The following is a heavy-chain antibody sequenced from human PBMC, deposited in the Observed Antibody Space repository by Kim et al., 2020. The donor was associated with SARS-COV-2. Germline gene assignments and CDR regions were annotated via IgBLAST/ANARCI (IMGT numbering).Heavy chain of an antibody. J-gene: IGHJ5*02. Sequence: VKGRFTISRDNAKNTLYLQMNSLRAEDTAVYYCARGGLSSSWYEREWFDPWGQGTLVTVSS. V-gene: IGHV3-74*01. CDR3: ARGGLSSSWYEREWFDP. D-gene: IGHD6-13*01.